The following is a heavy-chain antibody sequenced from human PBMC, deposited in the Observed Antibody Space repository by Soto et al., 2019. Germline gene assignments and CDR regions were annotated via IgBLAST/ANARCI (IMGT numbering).Heavy chain of an antibody. V-gene: IGHV3-15*07. J-gene: IGHJ4*02. Sequence: SVSNAWMNWVRQAPGKGLEWVGRIKSKTDGGTTDYAAPVKGRFTISRDDSKNTLYLKMNSLKTEDTAVYYCTTDLPYYDSSGYYDYWGQGTLVTVSS. CDR1: SVSNAW. CDR3: TTDLPYYDSSGYYDY. D-gene: IGHD3-22*01. CDR2: IKSKTDGGTT.